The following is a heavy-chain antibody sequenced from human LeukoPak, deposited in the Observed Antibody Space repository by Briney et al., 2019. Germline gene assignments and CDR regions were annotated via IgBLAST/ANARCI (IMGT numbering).Heavy chain of an antibody. D-gene: IGHD6-13*01. CDR2: INPNNDDT. Sequence: ASVKVSCKASGYTFTGYYMHWVRQAPGQGLEWMGWINPNNDDTNYAQKFQGRVTMTRDTSINTAYMGLSSLRSDDTAMYYCARGDSGSWYYFDYWGQGTLVTVSS. J-gene: IGHJ4*02. V-gene: IGHV1-2*02. CDR1: GYTFTGYY. CDR3: ARGDSGSWYYFDY.